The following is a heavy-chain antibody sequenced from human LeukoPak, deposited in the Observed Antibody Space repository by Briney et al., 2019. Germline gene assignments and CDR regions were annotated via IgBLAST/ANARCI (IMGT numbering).Heavy chain of an antibody. D-gene: IGHD4-17*01. CDR1: GYTFTGYY. CDR3: ARDLSTYGDYLYYFDY. J-gene: IGHJ4*02. Sequence: ASLKVSCKASGYTFTGYYMHWVRQAPGQGLEWMGWINPNSGGTNYAQKFQGRVTMTRDTSISTAYMELSRLRSDDTAVYYCARDLSTYGDYLYYFDYWGQGTLVTVSS. V-gene: IGHV1-2*02. CDR2: INPNSGGT.